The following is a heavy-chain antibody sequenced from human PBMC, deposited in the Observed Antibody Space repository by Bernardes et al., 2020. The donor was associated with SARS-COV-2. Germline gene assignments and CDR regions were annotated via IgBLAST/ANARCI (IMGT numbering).Heavy chain of an antibody. CDR3: ARGQITGTTWGAYYYYGMDA. CDR1: GYTFTDYY. Sequence: ASVKVSCMASGYTFTDYYMPWVRQAPGQGLEWMGWITPNSGDTNYAQKFQGWVTMTRDTSISTAYMELSRLRSDDTAVYYCARGQITGTTWGAYYYYGMDAWGQGTTVTVSS. D-gene: IGHD1-7*01. J-gene: IGHJ6*02. CDR2: ITPNSGDT. V-gene: IGHV1-2*04.